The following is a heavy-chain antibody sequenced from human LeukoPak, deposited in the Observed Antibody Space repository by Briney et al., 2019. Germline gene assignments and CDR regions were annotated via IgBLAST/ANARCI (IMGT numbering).Heavy chain of an antibody. CDR1: GFTVSSNY. V-gene: IGHV3-66*01. CDR2: IYSGGST. D-gene: IGHD6-19*01. CDR3: AREGYSSGWPFDY. Sequence: GGSLRLSCAVSGFTVSSNYMSWVRQAPGKGLEWVSVIYSGGSTYYADSVKGRFTISRDNSKNTLYLQMNSLRAEDTAVYYCAREGYSSGWPFDYWGQGTLVTVSS. J-gene: IGHJ4*02.